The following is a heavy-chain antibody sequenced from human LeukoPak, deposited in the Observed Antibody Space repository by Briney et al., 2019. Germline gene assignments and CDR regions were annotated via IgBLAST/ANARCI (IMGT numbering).Heavy chain of an antibody. V-gene: IGHV3-30*02. D-gene: IGHD3/OR15-3a*01. CDR1: GITFSPYA. CDR2: IGCDGNDK. Sequence: GGSLRLSCPASGITFSPYAMNWVRQALDRGFEWVTFIGCDGNDKYCVDSVKGRFTSSRENSKNTLSLHMNSLRTEDTALYYCAKGTVPGNVPHCDSWGQGTPVIDSS. J-gene: IGHJ4*02. CDR3: AKGTVPGNVPHCDS.